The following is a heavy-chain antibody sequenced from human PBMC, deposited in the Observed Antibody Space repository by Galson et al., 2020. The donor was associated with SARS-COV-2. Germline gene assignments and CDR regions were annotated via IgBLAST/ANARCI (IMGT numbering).Heavy chain of an antibody. CDR2: ISNDRSNI. J-gene: IGHJ4*02. Sequence: QLGESLKISCATSGLSFSRAGMHWVRQTPGKGLEWVAFISNDRSNIYYGDSVKGRFTISRDNSKNTLYLQMSSLRPDDTAVYYCAKDKLRQAVDYWGQGTLVTVSS. D-gene: IGHD6-25*01. CDR3: AKDKLRQAVDY. V-gene: IGHV3-30*02. CDR1: GLSFSRAG.